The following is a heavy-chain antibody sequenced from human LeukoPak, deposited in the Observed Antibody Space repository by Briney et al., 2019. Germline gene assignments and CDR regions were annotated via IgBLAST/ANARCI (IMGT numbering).Heavy chain of an antibody. D-gene: IGHD3-9*01. CDR1: GGTFSSYA. J-gene: IGHJ6*02. CDR3: ARWGYDILTGYLGHYGMDV. CDR2: IIPIFGTA. Sequence: AAVKVSCKASGGTFSSYAISWVRQAPGQGLEWMGGIIPIFGTANYAQKFQGRVTITAAESTSTAYMELSSLRSEDTAVYYCARWGYDILTGYLGHYGMDVGGQANSATVSS. V-gene: IGHV1-69*13.